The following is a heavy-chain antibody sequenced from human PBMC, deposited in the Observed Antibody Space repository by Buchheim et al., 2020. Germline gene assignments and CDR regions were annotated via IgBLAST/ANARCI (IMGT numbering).Heavy chain of an antibody. CDR3: AKEIAVAARTYYYYGMDV. V-gene: IGHV3-30*18. Sequence: QVQLVESGGGVVQPGRSLRLSCAASGFTFSSYGMHWVRQAPGKGLEWVAVISYDGSNKYYADSVKGRFTISRDNSKNTLYLQMNSLGAEDTAVYYCAKEIAVAARTYYYYGMDVWGQGTT. CDR1: GFTFSSYG. J-gene: IGHJ6*02. CDR2: ISYDGSNK. D-gene: IGHD6-19*01.